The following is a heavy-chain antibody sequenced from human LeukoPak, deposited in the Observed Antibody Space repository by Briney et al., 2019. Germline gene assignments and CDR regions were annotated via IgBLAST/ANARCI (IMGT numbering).Heavy chain of an antibody. CDR1: GYTFTSYY. Sequence: ASVKVSCKASGYTFTSYYMHWVRQAPGQGLEWMGIINPSGGSTSYAQKFQGRVTMTRDTPTSTVYMELSSLRSEDTAVYYCARELHYYDSSGYYGRSPFDYWGQGTLVTVSS. CDR3: ARELHYYDSSGYYGRSPFDY. CDR2: INPSGGST. V-gene: IGHV1-46*01. D-gene: IGHD3-22*01. J-gene: IGHJ4*02.